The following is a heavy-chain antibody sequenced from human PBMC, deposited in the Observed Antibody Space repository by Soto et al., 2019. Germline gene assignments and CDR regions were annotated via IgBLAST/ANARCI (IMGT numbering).Heavy chain of an antibody. D-gene: IGHD3-10*01. V-gene: IGHV1-69*13. CDR1: GGTFSSYA. Sequence: SVKVSCKASGGTFSSYAISWVRQAPGQGLEWMGGIIPIFGTANYAQKFQGRVTITADESTSTAYMELSSLRSEDTAVYYCATYYGSGSYLTNWFDPWGQGTLVTVYS. CDR3: ATYYGSGSYLTNWFDP. J-gene: IGHJ5*02. CDR2: IIPIFGTA.